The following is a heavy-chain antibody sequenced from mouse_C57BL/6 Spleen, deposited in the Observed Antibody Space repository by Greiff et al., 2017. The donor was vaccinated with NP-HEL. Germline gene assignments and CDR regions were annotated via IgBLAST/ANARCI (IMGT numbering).Heavy chain of an antibody. CDR3: ASTTVAHYAMDY. Sequence: QVQLQQSGPELVKPGASVKISCKASGYSFTSYYIHWVKQRPGQGLEWIGWIYPGSGNTKYNEKFKGKATLTADTSSSTAYMQLSSLTSEDSAVYYCASTTVAHYAMDYWGQGTSVTVSS. CDR2: IYPGSGNT. D-gene: IGHD1-1*01. V-gene: IGHV1-66*01. J-gene: IGHJ4*01. CDR1: GYSFTSYY.